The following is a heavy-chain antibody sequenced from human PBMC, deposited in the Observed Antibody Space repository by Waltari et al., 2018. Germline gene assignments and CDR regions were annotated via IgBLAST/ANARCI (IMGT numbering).Heavy chain of an antibody. J-gene: IGHJ4*02. CDR2: MGGSGGYK. CDR1: GLTLRNYA. V-gene: IGHV3-23*01. CDR3: AKAYYHDKSDYSPGY. Sequence: EVQLLESGGGLVQPGGSLRLSCAASGLTLRNYAMRWVRQVPGKGLEWISAMGGSGGYKYYADSVKGRFTISGDNSRNTLYLQMNSLRAEDTAVYYCAKAYYHDKSDYSPGYWGQGTLVRVSS. D-gene: IGHD3-22*01.